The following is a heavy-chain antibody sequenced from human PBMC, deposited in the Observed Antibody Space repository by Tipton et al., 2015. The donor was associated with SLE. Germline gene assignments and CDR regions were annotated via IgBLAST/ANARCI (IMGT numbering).Heavy chain of an antibody. CDR3: AREMGYDFWSGSTFDY. V-gene: IGHV4-59*11. Sequence: LRLSCTVSGGSISSHYWSWIRQPPGKGLEWIGYIYYSGSTNYNPSLKSRVTISVDTSKNQFSLKLSSVTAADTAVYYCAREMGYDFWSGSTFDYWGQGTLVTVSS. CDR1: GGSISSHY. J-gene: IGHJ4*02. D-gene: IGHD3-3*01. CDR2: IYYSGST.